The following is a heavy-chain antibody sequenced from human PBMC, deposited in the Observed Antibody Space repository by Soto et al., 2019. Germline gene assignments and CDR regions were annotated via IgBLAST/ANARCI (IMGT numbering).Heavy chain of an antibody. CDR2: TYYRSKWYS. D-gene: IGHD6-19*01. CDR1: GDSVSSTSAA. J-gene: IGHJ4*02. V-gene: IGHV6-1*01. Sequence: SQTLSLTCAISGDSVSSTSAAWSWIRQSPSRGLEWLGRTYYRSKWYSDYAVSVESRITINPDTSKNQFSLQLNSVTPEDTAVYCCPRASYCSGWVWDQRHLVTVSS. CDR3: PRASYCSGWV.